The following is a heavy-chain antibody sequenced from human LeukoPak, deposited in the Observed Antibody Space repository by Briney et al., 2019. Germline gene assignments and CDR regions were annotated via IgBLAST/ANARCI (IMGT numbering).Heavy chain of an antibody. D-gene: IGHD1-7*01. J-gene: IGHJ6*03. CDR1: GFTFDDYA. Sequence: GGSLRLSCAASGFTFDDYAMHWVRQAPGKGLEWVSLISGDGGSTYYADSMKGRFTISRDNSKNSLYLQMNSLRTEDTALYYCAKQNWNYHELRYYYYMDVWGKGTTVTVSS. CDR2: ISGDGGST. CDR3: AKQNWNYHELRYYYYMDV. V-gene: IGHV3-43*02.